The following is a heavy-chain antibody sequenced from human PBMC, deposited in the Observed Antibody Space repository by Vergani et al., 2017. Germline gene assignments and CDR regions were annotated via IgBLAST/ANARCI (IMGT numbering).Heavy chain of an antibody. CDR3: AKERFIAVAAPFDY. D-gene: IGHD6-19*01. V-gene: IGHV3-23*01. CDR2: ISGQNFRT. Sequence: EVQLLESGGGSAQPGESLRLSCVASGFTFTAHGLNWVRQAPGKGLEWVSGISGQNFRTHYADSVKGRFTISRDNSKNTLYLQMNSLRAEDTAVYYCAKERFIAVAAPFDYWGQGTLVTVSS. J-gene: IGHJ4*02. CDR1: GFTFTAHG.